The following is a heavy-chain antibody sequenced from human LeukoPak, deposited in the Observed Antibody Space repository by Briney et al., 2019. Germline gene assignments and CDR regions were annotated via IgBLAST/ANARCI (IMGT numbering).Heavy chain of an antibody. D-gene: IGHD5-12*01. V-gene: IGHV3-11*01. CDR3: ARDHGWVATIMYPHY. CDR2: ISSSGSTI. Sequence: GGSLRLSCAASGFIFSDYYMSWIRQAPGKGLEWDSYISSSGSTIYYADSVKGRFTISRDNAKNSLYLQMNSLRAEDTAVYYCARDHGWVATIMYPHYWGQGTLVTVSS. J-gene: IGHJ4*02. CDR1: GFIFSDYY.